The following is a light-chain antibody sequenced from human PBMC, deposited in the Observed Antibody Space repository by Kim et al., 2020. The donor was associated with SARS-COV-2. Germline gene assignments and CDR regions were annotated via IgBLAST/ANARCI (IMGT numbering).Light chain of an antibody. CDR2: GAS. CDR3: QQYNNWPYT. J-gene: IGKJ2*01. Sequence: SVSPAERATLSCRASQSISVSLAWYQQKPGRAPRLLISGASTRATGIPARFSGSGSGTEFTLSISSLQSEDFAVYYCQQYNNWPYTVGQGTKLEI. CDR1: QSISVS. V-gene: IGKV3-15*01.